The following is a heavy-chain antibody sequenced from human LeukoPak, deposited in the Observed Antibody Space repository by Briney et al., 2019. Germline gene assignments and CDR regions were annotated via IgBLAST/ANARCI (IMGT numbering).Heavy chain of an antibody. CDR2: INHSGST. CDR1: GGSFSGCY. J-gene: IGHJ4*02. CDR3: ARRGRDFWSGSTKYYFDY. D-gene: IGHD3-3*01. Sequence: PSETLSLTCAVYGGSFSGCYWSWIRQPPGKGLEWIGEINHSGSTNYNPSLKSRVTISVDTSKNQFSLKLSSVTAADTAVYYCARRGRDFWSGSTKYYFDYWGQGTLVTVSS. V-gene: IGHV4-34*01.